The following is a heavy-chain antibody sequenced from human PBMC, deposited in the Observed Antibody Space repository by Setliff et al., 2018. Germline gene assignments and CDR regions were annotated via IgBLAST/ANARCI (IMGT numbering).Heavy chain of an antibody. CDR2: ISAYNGNT. V-gene: IGHV1-18*01. CDR3: ARMAGYCSSTACYPYIPGLDV. Sequence: ASVKVSCKASGYTFTTYGISWVRQAPGQGLEWMGWISAYNGNTNYAQKLQGRVTMTTDTSTSTAYMELRSLRSDDTAVYYCARMAGYCSSTACYPYIPGLDVWGQGTMVTVSS. J-gene: IGHJ3*01. CDR1: GYTFTTYG. D-gene: IGHD2-2*01.